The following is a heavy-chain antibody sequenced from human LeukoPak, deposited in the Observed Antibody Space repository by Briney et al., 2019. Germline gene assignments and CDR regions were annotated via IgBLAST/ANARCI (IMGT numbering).Heavy chain of an antibody. Sequence: GGSLRLSCAASGFTLSSYTMNWVRQAPGKGLEWVSSISSSSSYIYYADSVKGRFTISRDNAKNSLYLQMNSLRAEDTAVYYCARDTYDILTGYYKWAFDIWGQGTMVTVSS. V-gene: IGHV3-21*06. CDR3: ARDTYDILTGYYKWAFDI. CDR1: GFTLSSYT. J-gene: IGHJ3*02. D-gene: IGHD3-9*01. CDR2: ISSSSSYI.